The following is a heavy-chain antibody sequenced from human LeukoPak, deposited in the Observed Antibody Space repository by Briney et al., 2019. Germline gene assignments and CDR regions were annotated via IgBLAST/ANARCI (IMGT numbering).Heavy chain of an antibody. CDR2: ISGSGGST. CDR1: GFTFSSYA. CDR3: AKGRRGYDSSGYRIYCIDY. D-gene: IGHD3-22*01. Sequence: GGSLRLSCAASGFTFSSYAMSWVRQAPGKGLKWVSAISGSGGSTYYADSVKGRFTISRDNSKNTLYLQMNSLRAEDTAVYYCAKGRRGYDSSGYRIYCIDYWGQGTLVTVSS. V-gene: IGHV3-23*01. J-gene: IGHJ4*02.